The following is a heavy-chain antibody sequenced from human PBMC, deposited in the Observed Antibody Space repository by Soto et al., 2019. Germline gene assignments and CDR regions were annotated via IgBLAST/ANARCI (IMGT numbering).Heavy chain of an antibody. V-gene: IGHV3-21*01. CDR2: IDSVTRAS. Sequence: EVQLVESGGGLVKPGGSLRLSCVASGFAFNAYPMNWVRQPPGKGLEWVSSIDSVTRASFYADSVKGRFTISRDNAKNALYLQMDSLRAEDTAVYYCATIRRSSCWPDYWGQGTLVTVSS. CDR3: ATIRRSSCWPDY. CDR1: GFAFNAYP. J-gene: IGHJ4*02. D-gene: IGHD2-15*01.